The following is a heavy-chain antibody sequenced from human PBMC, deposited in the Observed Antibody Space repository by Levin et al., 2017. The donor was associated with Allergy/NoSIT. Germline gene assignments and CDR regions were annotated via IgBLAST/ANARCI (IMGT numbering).Heavy chain of an antibody. CDR2: ITPMFGTP. CDR1: GGTFSNYG. J-gene: IGHJ6*03. D-gene: IGHD2-8*01. Sequence: SVKVSCKASGGTFSNYGISWVRQAPGQGLEWVGGITPMFGTPNYAQKFQGRVTITADESTTTAYMEVSSLRSEDTAVYYCAREANGARHYYSYMDVWGKGTTVTVSS. V-gene: IGHV1-69*13. CDR3: AREANGARHYYSYMDV.